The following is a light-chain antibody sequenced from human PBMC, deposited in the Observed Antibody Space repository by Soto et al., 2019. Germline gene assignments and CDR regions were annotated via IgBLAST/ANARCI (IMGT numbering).Light chain of an antibody. J-gene: IGKJ1*01. CDR2: GAS. Sequence: ETVLTQSPGTLSLSPGERATLSCRASQSVSSNYLAWYQQKPGQAPRLLIYGASTRATGIPDRFSGSGSGTDSTLTISRLEPEDFAVYSCQQFGRSPPSWTFGQGTKVEIK. CDR1: QSVSSNY. V-gene: IGKV3-20*01. CDR3: QQFGRSPPSWT.